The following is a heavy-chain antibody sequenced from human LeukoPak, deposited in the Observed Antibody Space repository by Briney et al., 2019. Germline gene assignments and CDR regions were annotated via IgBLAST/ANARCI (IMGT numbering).Heavy chain of an antibody. CDR1: GFTVSSNF. CDR3: ARDLLGGGTFDI. V-gene: IGHV3-53*01. D-gene: IGHD3-16*01. J-gene: IGHJ3*02. Sequence: PGGSLRLSCAAPGFTVSSNFMNWVRQAPGKGLEWVSDYADSVKGRFTISRDNSKNTLYLQMNSLRAEDTAVYYCARDLLGGGTFDIWGQGTMVTVSS.